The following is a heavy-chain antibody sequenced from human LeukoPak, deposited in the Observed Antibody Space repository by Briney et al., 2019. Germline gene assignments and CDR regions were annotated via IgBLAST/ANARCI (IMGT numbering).Heavy chain of an antibody. CDR2: IYPGDSDT. D-gene: IGHD4-23*01. V-gene: IGHV5-51*01. CDR1: GYRFPTYW. Sequence: GESLKISCKASGYRFPTYWIGWVRQMPGKGLEWMGIIYPGDSDTRYSPSFQGQVTISADKSISTAYLQWSSLKASDTAMYYCAKLYGDNPQAQLLAFDPWGQGTLVTVSS. CDR3: AKLYGDNPQAQLLAFDP. J-gene: IGHJ5*02.